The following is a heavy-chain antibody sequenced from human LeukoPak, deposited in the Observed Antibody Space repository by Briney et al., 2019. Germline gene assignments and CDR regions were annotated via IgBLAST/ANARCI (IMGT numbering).Heavy chain of an antibody. V-gene: IGHV4-39*07. J-gene: IGHJ4*02. CDR2: IYHSGST. Sequence: SETLSLTCTVSGGSISSSIYYWGWIRQPPGKGLEWIGSIYHSGSTYHNPSLKSRVTISVDTSKNQFSLKLSSVTAADTAVYYCASRVYSYGHYFDYWGQGTLVTVSS. CDR1: GGSISSSIYY. CDR3: ASRVYSYGHYFDY. D-gene: IGHD5-18*01.